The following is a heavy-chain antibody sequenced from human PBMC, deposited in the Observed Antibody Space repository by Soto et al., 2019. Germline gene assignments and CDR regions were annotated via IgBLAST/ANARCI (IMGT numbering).Heavy chain of an antibody. D-gene: IGHD1-26*01. V-gene: IGHV4-4*07. CDR3: ARWGYYYYYGMDV. CDR1: GGSISIYY. J-gene: IGHJ6*02. CDR2: IYTSGST. Sequence: SETLSLNCTVSGGSISIYYWSWIRQPAGKGLEWIGRIYTSGSTNYNPSLKSRVTMSVDTSKNQFSLKLSSVTAVDTAVYYCARWGYYYYYGMDVWGQGTTVTVSS.